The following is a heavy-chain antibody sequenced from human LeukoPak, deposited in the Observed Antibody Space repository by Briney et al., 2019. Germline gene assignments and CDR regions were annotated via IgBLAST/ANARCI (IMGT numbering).Heavy chain of an antibody. CDR3: AGRRGDPYYYDSGTGTDAFDI. CDR1: GGSISGYY. J-gene: IGHJ3*02. D-gene: IGHD3-10*01. Sequence: SETLSLTCTVSGGSISGYYWSWIRQPAGKGLEWIGRIYTSGSTNYNPSLKSRVTMSVDTSNNHFSLKLRSVTAADTAVYYCAGRRGDPYYYDSGTGTDAFDIWGQGTMVTVSS. V-gene: IGHV4-4*07. CDR2: IYTSGST.